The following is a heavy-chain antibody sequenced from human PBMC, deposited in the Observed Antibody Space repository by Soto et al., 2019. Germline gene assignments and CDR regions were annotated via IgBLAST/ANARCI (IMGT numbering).Heavy chain of an antibody. CDR1: GFTFSSYA. CDR2: ISGSGGST. D-gene: IGHD2-2*01. Sequence: EVQLLESGGGLVQPGGSLRLSCAASGFTFSSYAMSWVRQAPGKGLEWVSAISGSGGSTYYADSVKGRFTISRDNYNNTRYLQMKSLRAEDTAVYYCAKGRGYCSSTSCYVGSDYWGQGTLVTVSS. CDR3: AKGRGYCSSTSCYVGSDY. V-gene: IGHV3-23*01. J-gene: IGHJ4*02.